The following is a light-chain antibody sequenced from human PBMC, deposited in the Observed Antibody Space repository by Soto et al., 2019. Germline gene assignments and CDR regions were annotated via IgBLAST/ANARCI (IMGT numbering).Light chain of an antibody. V-gene: IGKV1-39*01. CDR1: QSISSN. J-gene: IGKJ1*01. CDR2: AAS. CDR3: QQTYSTPRT. Sequence: DIQMTQSPSSLSASVGDRVTITCRASQSISSNLNWYQHKPGKAPKLLIHAASSLQSGVPSRFSGSGSGTDFTLTISNLQPEDFATYYCQQTYSTPRTFGQGTKVEIK.